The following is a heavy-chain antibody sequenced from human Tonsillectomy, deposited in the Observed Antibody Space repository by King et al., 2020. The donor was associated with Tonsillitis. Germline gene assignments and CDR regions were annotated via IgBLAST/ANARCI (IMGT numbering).Heavy chain of an antibody. CDR1: RFTFSSYG. Sequence: VQLVESGGGVVQPGRSLSLSCATSRFTFSSYGMHWVRQAPGKGLEWMAVIWYDGSNKYYADSVKGRFTISRDNSKNTLYLQMNSLRAEDTAVYYCARSMVRGDYFDYWGQGTLVTVSS. CDR3: ARSMVRGDYFDY. J-gene: IGHJ4*02. D-gene: IGHD3-10*01. V-gene: IGHV3-33*08. CDR2: IWYDGSNK.